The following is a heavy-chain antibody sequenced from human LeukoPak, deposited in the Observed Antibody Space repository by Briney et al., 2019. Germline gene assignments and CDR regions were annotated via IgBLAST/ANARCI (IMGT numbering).Heavy chain of an antibody. CDR1: GYSISSGYY. Sequence: SETLSLTCAVSGYSISSGYYWGWIRQPPGKGLEWIGSIYHSGGTYYNPSLKSRVTISVDTSKNQFSLKLSSVTAADTAVYYCARHYSGSYPPDYWGQGTLVTVSS. J-gene: IGHJ4*02. D-gene: IGHD1-26*01. V-gene: IGHV4-38-2*01. CDR3: ARHYSGSYPPDY. CDR2: IYHSGGT.